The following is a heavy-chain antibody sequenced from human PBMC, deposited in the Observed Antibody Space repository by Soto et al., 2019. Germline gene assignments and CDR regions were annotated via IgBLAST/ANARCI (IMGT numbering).Heavy chain of an antibody. CDR1: GGSISSVGYY. CDR2: IYYSGTT. D-gene: IGHD2-2*01. J-gene: IGHJ6*02. CDR3: AKRRVVPTARYYYYGMDV. Sequence: SSETLSLTCTVSGGSISSVGYYWGWIRQPPGKGLEWIGNIYYSGTTDYNPSLTSRVTISVDTSKNRFSLMLSSVTAADTAVYYCAKRRVVPTARYYYYGMDVWGQGTTVTVSS. V-gene: IGHV4-39*01.